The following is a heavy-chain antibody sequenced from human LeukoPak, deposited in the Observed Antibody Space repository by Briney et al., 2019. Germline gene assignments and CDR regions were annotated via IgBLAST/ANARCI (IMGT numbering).Heavy chain of an antibody. CDR3: AKETDN. J-gene: IGHJ4*02. Sequence: GGSLRLSXATSRFTSEDFGIHWVRQAPGKGLEWVCFISADGTSTFYADSVRGRFTISRDNSKNSLYLQMNSLRTEDTAFYYCAKETDNWGQGTLVTVSS. CDR1: RFTSEDFG. V-gene: IGHV3-43*02. CDR2: ISADGTST.